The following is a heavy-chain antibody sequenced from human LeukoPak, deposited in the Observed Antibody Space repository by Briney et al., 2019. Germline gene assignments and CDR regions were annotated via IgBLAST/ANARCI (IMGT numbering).Heavy chain of an antibody. V-gene: IGHV4-59*01. CDR2: IYYSGST. CDR1: GGSISSYY. J-gene: IGHJ5*02. CDR3: ARDNGSGSLDWFDP. D-gene: IGHD3-10*01. Sequence: SETLSLTCTVPGGSISSYYWSWIRQPPGKGLEWIGYIYYSGSTNYNPSLKSRVTISVDTSKNQFSLKLSSVTAADTAVYYCARDNGSGSLDWFDPWGQGTLVTVSS.